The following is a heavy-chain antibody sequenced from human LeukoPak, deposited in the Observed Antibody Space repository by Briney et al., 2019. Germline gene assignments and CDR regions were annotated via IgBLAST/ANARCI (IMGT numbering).Heavy chain of an antibody. D-gene: IGHD3-9*01. V-gene: IGHV3-43D*03. J-gene: IGHJ4*02. CDR2: FSWDGGST. CDR1: GFTFDDYA. Sequence: GGSLRLSCAASGFTFDDYAMHWVRQAPGKGLEWVSLFSWDGGSTYYADSVKGRFTISRDNSKNSLYLQMNSLRAEDTALYYCAKDISYDILTGYLFDYWGQGTLVTVSS. CDR3: AKDISYDILTGYLFDY.